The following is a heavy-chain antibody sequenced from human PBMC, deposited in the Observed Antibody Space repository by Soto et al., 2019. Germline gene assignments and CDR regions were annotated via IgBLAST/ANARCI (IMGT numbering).Heavy chain of an antibody. D-gene: IGHD5-12*01. CDR2: INPSGGST. CDR1: GYTFTSYY. J-gene: IGHJ4*02. Sequence: QVQLVQSRDEVKKPGASVKVSCKASGYTFTSYYMHWVRQAPGQGLEWMGIINPSGGSTSYAQKFQGRVTMTRDTSTSIVYMELSSLRSEDTAVYYCARDRGGYSGYDHGFDYWGQGTLVTVSS. CDR3: ARDRGGYSGYDHGFDY. V-gene: IGHV1-46*01.